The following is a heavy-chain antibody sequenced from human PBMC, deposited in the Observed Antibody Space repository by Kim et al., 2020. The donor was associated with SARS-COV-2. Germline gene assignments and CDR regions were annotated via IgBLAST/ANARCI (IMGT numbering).Heavy chain of an antibody. Sequence: ETLSLTCTVSGGSISSYYWSWIRQPPGKGLEWIGYIYYSGSTNYNPSLKSRVTISVDTSKNQFSLKLSSVTAADTAVYYCARSLYGYNVDYWGQGTLVTVSS. CDR2: IYYSGST. J-gene: IGHJ4*02. D-gene: IGHD6-25*01. CDR1: GGSISSYY. CDR3: ARSLYGYNVDY. V-gene: IGHV4-59*01.